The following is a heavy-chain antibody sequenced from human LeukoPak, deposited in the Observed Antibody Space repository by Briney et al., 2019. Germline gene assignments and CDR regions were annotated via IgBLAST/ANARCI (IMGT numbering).Heavy chain of an antibody. Sequence: GGSLRLSCAASGFTFSDHYMSWIRKAPGKALEWVSYISSSGSTIYYAHSVKGRCTISRDNAKSSLYLQMNSLRAEDTAVYYCAREDHDITIVRVVITYGMDVWGQGTTVTVSS. CDR1: GFTFSDHY. CDR2: ISSSGSTI. V-gene: IGHV3-11*01. J-gene: IGHJ6*02. D-gene: IGHD3-10*01. CDR3: AREDHDITIVRVVITYGMDV.